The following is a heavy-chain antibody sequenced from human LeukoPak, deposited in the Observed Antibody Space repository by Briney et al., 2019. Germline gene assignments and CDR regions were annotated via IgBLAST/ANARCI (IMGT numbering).Heavy chain of an antibody. CDR2: ISGSDGST. CDR3: AKDSTSAWAAYYFDY. V-gene: IGHV3-23*01. Sequence: GGSLRLSCAASGSTYSSYAMSWVRQTPGKGLEWVSTISGSDGSTYYADSVKGRFTISRDNSKNTLYLQMNSLRAEDTAVYYCAKDSTSAWAAYYFDYWGQGTLVTVSS. J-gene: IGHJ4*02. D-gene: IGHD2-15*01. CDR1: GSTYSSYA.